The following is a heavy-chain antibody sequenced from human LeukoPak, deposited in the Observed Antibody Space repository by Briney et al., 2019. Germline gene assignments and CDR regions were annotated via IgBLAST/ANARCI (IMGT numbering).Heavy chain of an antibody. CDR1: GYTFTSYA. D-gene: IGHD6-13*01. CDR2: INAGNGNT. CDR3: PRDLVSSRATGPWGY. V-gene: IGHV1-3*01. Sequence: GASVKVSCKASGYTFTSYAMHWVRQAPGQRLEWMGWINAGNGNTKYSQKFQGRVTITRDTSASTAYMELSSLRSEDTAVYYCPRDLVSSRATGPWGYWGQGTLVTVSS. J-gene: IGHJ4*02.